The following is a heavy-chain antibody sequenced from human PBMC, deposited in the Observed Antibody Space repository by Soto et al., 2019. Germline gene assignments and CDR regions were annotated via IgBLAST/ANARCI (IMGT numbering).Heavy chain of an antibody. V-gene: IGHV4-34*01. CDR3: ARGLYYGGNSAYFQH. J-gene: IGHJ1*01. D-gene: IGHD4-17*01. CDR1: GGSFSGYY. CDR2: INHSGST. Sequence: SETLSLTCAVYGGSFSGYYWSWVRQPPGKGLEWIGEINHSGSTNYNPSLKSRVTISVDTSKNQFSLKLSSVTAADTAVYYCARGLYYGGNSAYFQHWGQGXLVTVYS.